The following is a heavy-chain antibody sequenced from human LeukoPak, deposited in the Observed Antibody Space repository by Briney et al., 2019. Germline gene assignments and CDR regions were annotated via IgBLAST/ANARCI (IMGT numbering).Heavy chain of an antibody. J-gene: IGHJ4*02. D-gene: IGHD1-1*01. CDR3: ARDLGNWNEGSVELDH. V-gene: IGHV3-33*01. Sequence: GGSLRLSCAASGYTFSSHGMNWVRQAPGKGLEGVAVIWYDGSKKYYEDSVKGRFTISRDDSKNTLYLEVNTLRAEDTAVYYCARDLGNWNEGSVELDHWGQGTLVTVSS. CDR2: IWYDGSKK. CDR1: GYTFSSHG.